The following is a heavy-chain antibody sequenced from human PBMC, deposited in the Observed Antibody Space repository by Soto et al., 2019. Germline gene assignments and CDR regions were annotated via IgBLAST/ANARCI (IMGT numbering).Heavy chain of an antibody. D-gene: IGHD3-3*01. CDR3: ARDGRDFWSGYYTRFDY. CDR1: GYTFTSYA. CDR2: INAGNGNT. V-gene: IGHV1-3*01. J-gene: IGHJ4*02. Sequence: QVQLVQSGAEVKKPGASVKVSCKASGYTFTSYAMHWVRQAPGQRLEWMGWINAGNGNTKYSQKFQGRVTITRDKSASTAYMELSSLRSEDTAVYYCARDGRDFWSGYYTRFDYWGQGTLVTVSS.